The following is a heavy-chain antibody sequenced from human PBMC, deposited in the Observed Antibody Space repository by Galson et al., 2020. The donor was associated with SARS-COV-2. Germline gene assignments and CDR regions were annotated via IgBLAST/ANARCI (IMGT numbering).Heavy chain of an antibody. V-gene: IGHV3-30*18. Sequence: VGSLRLSCAASGFTFSSYAMHWVRQAPGKGLEWVAVISYDGSNKYYADSVKGRFTISRDNSKNTLYLQMNSLRAEDTAVYYCAKDGSPGRSSGVWNYFDYWGQGTLVTVSS. J-gene: IGHJ4*02. CDR2: ISYDGSNK. D-gene: IGHD2-8*02. CDR1: GFTFSSYA. CDR3: AKDGSPGRSSGVWNYFDY.